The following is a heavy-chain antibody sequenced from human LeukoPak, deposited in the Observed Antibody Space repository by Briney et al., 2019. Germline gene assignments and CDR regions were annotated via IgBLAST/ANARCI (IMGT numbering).Heavy chain of an antibody. V-gene: IGHV4-39*01. CDR3: ARQYDTSGYYYF. CDR1: GGSISSSSYY. Sequence: SETLSLTCTVSGGSISSSSYYWGWIRQPPGKGLEWIGSIYYSGSTYYNPSLKSRVTISVDTSKNQLSLKLSSVTAADTAVYYCARQYDTSGYYYFWGQGALVTVSS. D-gene: IGHD3-22*01. J-gene: IGHJ4*02. CDR2: IYYSGST.